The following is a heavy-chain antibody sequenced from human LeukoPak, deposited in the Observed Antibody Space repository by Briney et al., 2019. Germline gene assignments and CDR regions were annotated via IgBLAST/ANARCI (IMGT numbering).Heavy chain of an antibody. D-gene: IGHD1-1*01. V-gene: IGHV3-23*01. J-gene: IGHJ4*02. CDR3: AKGQELDDGVFDS. CDR2: IRSNGDTA. Sequence: GGSLRLSCAASGFTFSRIAMTWVRQAPGKGLEWVSTIRSNGDTAYNADSVRGRFAISRDNSKNALFLQMNSLRVEDTAIYYCAKGQELDDGVFDSWGQGTLVIVSS. CDR1: GFTFSRIA.